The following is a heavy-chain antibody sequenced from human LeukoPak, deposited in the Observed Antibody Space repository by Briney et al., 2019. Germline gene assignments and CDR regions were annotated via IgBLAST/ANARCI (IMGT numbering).Heavy chain of an antibody. Sequence: PGGSLRLSCAASGFTFSSYAMHWVRQAPGKGLEWVAVISYDGSNKYYADSVKGRFTISRDNSKNTLYLQMNSLRAEDTAVYYCASGAAAGTFDPWGQGTLVTVSS. J-gene: IGHJ5*02. CDR1: GFTFSSYA. V-gene: IGHV3-30*04. CDR2: ISYDGSNK. D-gene: IGHD6-13*01. CDR3: ASGAAAGTFDP.